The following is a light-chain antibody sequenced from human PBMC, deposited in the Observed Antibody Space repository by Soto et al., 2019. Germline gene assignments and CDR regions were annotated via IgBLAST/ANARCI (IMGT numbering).Light chain of an antibody. CDR2: EDT. V-gene: IGLV2-23*01. Sequence: QSALTQPASVSGSPGQSITISCTGTSSDVGNYKLVSWYQQQPGKAPKLIICEDTERPSGISNRFSGSKSGNTASLTISGLQAEDDCDYYCCSYAGGTSVVFGGGTKLTVL. CDR3: CSYAGGTSVV. J-gene: IGLJ2*01. CDR1: SSDVGNYKL.